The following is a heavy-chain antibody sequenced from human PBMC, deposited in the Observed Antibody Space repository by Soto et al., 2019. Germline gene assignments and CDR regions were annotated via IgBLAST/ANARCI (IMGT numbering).Heavy chain of an antibody. CDR2: INHSGST. J-gene: IGHJ5*02. CDR1: GGSCSGYS. D-gene: IGHD2-8*01. Sequence: SVTLCLTCAVDGGSCSGYSWSWIRQTPGKGLEGIGEINHSGSTNYNPSLKSRVTMSVDTSKNQVSLKLNSVTTADTAVYYCARDRSTYGGGGTGEVKENWFDPWGPGTLVTVSS. CDR3: ARDRSTYGGGGTGEVKENWFDP. V-gene: IGHV4-34*01.